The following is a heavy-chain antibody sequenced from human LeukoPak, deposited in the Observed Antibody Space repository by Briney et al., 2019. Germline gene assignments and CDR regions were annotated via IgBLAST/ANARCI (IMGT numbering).Heavy chain of an antibody. CDR3: AKDQYSSSSSTFDY. D-gene: IGHD6-6*01. V-gene: IGHV3-21*01. Sequence: GGSLRLSCAASGFTFSSYSMNWVRQAPGKGLEWVSSISSSSSYIYYADSVKGRFTISRDNAKNSLYLQMNSLRPEDTAVYYCAKDQYSSSSSTFDYWGQGTLVTVSS. CDR2: ISSSSSYI. CDR1: GFTFSSYS. J-gene: IGHJ4*02.